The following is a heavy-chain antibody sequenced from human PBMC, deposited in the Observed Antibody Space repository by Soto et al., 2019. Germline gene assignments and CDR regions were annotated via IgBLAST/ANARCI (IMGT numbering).Heavy chain of an antibody. Sequence: ASVKVSCKASGYTFTSYDINWVRQATGQGLEWMGWMNPNSGNTGYAQKFQGRVTMTRNTSISTAYMELSGLRSEDTAVYYCARARMVYATNWFDPWGQGTLVTVSS. V-gene: IGHV1-8*01. J-gene: IGHJ5*02. CDR1: GYTFTSYD. CDR3: ARARMVYATNWFDP. D-gene: IGHD2-8*01. CDR2: MNPNSGNT.